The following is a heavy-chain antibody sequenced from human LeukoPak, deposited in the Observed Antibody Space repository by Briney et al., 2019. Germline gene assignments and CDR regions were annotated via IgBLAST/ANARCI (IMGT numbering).Heavy chain of an antibody. CDR3: ARKSSSWIGMDV. D-gene: IGHD6-13*01. Sequence: PGGSLRLSCAASGFTFSSYWMHWVRQVPGKGPVWVSRIGTDGITTTYADYVKGRFTISRDNAKNTLYLQMNSLRAEDTAVYYCARKSSSWIGMDVWGQGTTVTVSS. J-gene: IGHJ6*02. CDR2: IGTDGITT. CDR1: GFTFSSYW. V-gene: IGHV3-74*01.